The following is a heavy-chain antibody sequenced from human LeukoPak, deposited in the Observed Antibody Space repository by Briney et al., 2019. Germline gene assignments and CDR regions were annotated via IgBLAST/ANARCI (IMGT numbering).Heavy chain of an antibody. V-gene: IGHV1-46*01. CDR1: GYTFTSYY. Sequence: ASVKVSCKASGYTFTSYYMHWVRQAPGQRLEWMGIINPSGGSTSHAQKFQGRVTMTRDTSTSTVYMELSSLRSEDTAVYYCARGPRITMVRGVITSYHFDYWGQGTLVTVSS. J-gene: IGHJ4*02. CDR2: INPSGGST. D-gene: IGHD3-10*01. CDR3: ARGPRITMVRGVITSYHFDY.